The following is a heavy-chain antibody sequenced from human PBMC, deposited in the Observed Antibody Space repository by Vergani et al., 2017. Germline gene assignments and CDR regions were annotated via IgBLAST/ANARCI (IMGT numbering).Heavy chain of an antibody. J-gene: IGHJ4*02. CDR1: GYSISSGYY. CDR3: ARDSDRGVVVITRSPYYFDY. V-gene: IGHV4-38-2*02. CDR2: IYHSGST. Sequence: QVQLQESGPGLVKPSETLSLTCTVSGYSISSGYYWGWIRQPPGKGLEWIGSIYHSGSTYDNPSLKIRVTISVDTSKNQFSLKLSSVTAADTAVYYCARDSDRGVVVITRSPYYFDYWGQGTLVTVSS. D-gene: IGHD3-22*01.